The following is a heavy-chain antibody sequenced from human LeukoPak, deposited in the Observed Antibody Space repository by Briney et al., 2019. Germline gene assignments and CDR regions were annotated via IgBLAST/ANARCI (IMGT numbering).Heavy chain of an antibody. J-gene: IGHJ5*02. CDR1: GGTFSSYA. CDR3: ARVRYCSSTSCEVP. CDR2: SIPIFGTA. V-gene: IGHV1-69*13. Sequence: SVKVSCKASGGTFSSYAISWVRQAPGQGLEWMGGSIPIFGTANYAQKFQGRVTITADESTSTAYMELSSLRSEDTAVYYCARVRYCSSTSCEVPWGQGTLVTVSS. D-gene: IGHD2-2*01.